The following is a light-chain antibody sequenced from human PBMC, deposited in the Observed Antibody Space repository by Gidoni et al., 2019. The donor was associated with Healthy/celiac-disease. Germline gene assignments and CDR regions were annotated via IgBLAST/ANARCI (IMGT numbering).Light chain of an antibody. Sequence: EIVFPQSPATLSLSPGERATLSCRASKSVSSYLAWYQQKPGQAPRLLIYDAANRASGIPARFSGSGSGTDFTLTISSLEPEDFAVDYCQQRSNWPPRMYTFGQGTKLEIK. V-gene: IGKV3-11*01. J-gene: IGKJ2*01. CDR2: DAA. CDR1: KSVSSY. CDR3: QQRSNWPPRMYT.